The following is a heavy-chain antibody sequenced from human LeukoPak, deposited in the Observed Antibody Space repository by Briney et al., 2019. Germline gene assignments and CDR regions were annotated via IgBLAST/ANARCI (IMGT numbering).Heavy chain of an antibody. CDR1: RFNFSSHG. Sequence: PGGSLRLSCAASRFNFSSHGMHWVRQAPGKGLEWVAVISYDGSNKYQEHSAKGRCPISRNNSKKTLYLQMKRLRPEEPARYYFAIDHSFFLYRHQGLFDYWGQGTLVTVSS. J-gene: IGHJ4*02. D-gene: IGHD2-2*02. V-gene: IGHV3-30*03. CDR2: ISYDGSNK. CDR3: AIDHSFFLYRHQGLFDY.